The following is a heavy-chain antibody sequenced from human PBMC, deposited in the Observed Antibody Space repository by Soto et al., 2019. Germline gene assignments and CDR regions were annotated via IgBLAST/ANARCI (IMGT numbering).Heavy chain of an antibody. CDR3: ARRDFYCRGRNCFSGDYAMDV. D-gene: IGHD2-15*01. J-gene: IGHJ6*02. Sequence: PGGSLRLSCAASGFTFSSYGMHWVRQAPGKGLEWVAVISYDGRNKYYADSVRGRFTISRDNSQNTLYLQMDSLTTEDTAVYYCARRDFYCRGRNCFSGDYAMDVWGQGTTVTVSS. V-gene: IGHV3-30*03. CDR1: GFTFSSYG. CDR2: ISYDGRNK.